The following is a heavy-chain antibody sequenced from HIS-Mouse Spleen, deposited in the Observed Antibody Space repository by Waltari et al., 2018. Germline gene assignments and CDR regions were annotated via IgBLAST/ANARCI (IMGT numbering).Heavy chain of an antibody. CDR3: AKEHIAVAGTGYFQH. CDR1: GGSISSSSYY. Sequence: QLQLQESGPGLVKPSETLSLTCTVSGGSISSSSYYWGWIRQPPGKGLEWIGSIYYSGSTYYKPSLRRGVTISVDTSKNQFSLKLSSVTAADTAVYYCAKEHIAVAGTGYFQHWGQGTLVTVSS. CDR2: IYYSGST. J-gene: IGHJ1*01. V-gene: IGHV4-39*02. D-gene: IGHD6-19*01.